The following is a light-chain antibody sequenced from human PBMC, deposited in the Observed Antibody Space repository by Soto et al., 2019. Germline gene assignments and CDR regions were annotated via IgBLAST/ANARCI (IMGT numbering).Light chain of an antibody. V-gene: IGKV3D-15*01. Sequence: EIVMTQSPATLSVSPGERATFSCLASQSVSSNLAWYQQKPGQAPRLLIYDASTRATGIPARFSGSGSGTDFTLTISGLQSEYFAVYSCQQYHNWPITFGQGARLEIK. CDR2: DAS. CDR1: QSVSSN. J-gene: IGKJ5*01. CDR3: QQYHNWPIT.